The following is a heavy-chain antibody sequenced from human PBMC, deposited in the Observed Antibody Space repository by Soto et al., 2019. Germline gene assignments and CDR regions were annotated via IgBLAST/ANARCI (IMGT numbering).Heavy chain of an antibody. CDR1: GGSISSGDYY. D-gene: IGHD6-6*01. CDR3: XRVPSRSSGGAYYGMDV. J-gene: IGHJ6*02. CDR2: IYYSGST. Sequence: SETLSLTCTVSGGSISSGDYYWSWIRQPPGKGLEWIGYIYYSGSTYYNPSLKSRVTISVDTSKNQFSLKLSSVTAADTAVYYCXRVPSRSSGGAYYGMDVWGQGTTVTVSS. V-gene: IGHV4-30-4*01.